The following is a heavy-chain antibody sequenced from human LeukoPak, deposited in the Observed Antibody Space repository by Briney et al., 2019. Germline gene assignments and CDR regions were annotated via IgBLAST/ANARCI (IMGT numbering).Heavy chain of an antibody. Sequence: PSETLSLTCAVYGGSFSGYYWSWIRQPPGKGLDWIGEINHSGSTNYNPSLKSRVTISVDTSKNQFSLKLSSVTAADTAVYYCASGSVSPDYYDSSGYYPLLGYWGQGTLVTVSS. V-gene: IGHV4-34*01. CDR3: ASGSVSPDYYDSSGYYPLLGY. J-gene: IGHJ4*02. D-gene: IGHD3-22*01. CDR1: GGSFSGYY. CDR2: INHSGST.